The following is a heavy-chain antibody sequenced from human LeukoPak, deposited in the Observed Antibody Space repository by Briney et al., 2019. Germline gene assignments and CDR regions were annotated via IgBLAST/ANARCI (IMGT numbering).Heavy chain of an antibody. CDR1: GGSISNYY. J-gene: IGHJ3*02. Sequence: SETLSLTCTVSGGSISNYYWTWIRQPPGKGLEWIGYIYSSGNTNYNPSLNSRVTISLDTSKNQFSLMLRSLTAADTAVYYCARDDLSYGSGAGGYAFDIWGQGTMVTVSS. CDR2: IYSSGNT. V-gene: IGHV4-4*08. CDR3: ARDDLSYGSGAGGYAFDI. D-gene: IGHD3-10*01.